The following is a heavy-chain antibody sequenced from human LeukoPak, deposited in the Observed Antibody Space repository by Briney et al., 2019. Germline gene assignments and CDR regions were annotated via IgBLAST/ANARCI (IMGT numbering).Heavy chain of an antibody. CDR3: AKNTQYSGYYDC. J-gene: IGHJ4*02. D-gene: IGHD6-6*01. V-gene: IGHV3-23*01. CDR1: GFTFSSYP. CDR2: ISDSGGIT. Sequence: PGGSLRLSCAASGFTFSSYPMTWVRQAPGKGPEWVSFISDSGGITYYADSVKGRFTIPRDNSKNTLYLQMNSLRAEDTAVYYCAKNTQYSGYYDCWGQGTLVAVSS.